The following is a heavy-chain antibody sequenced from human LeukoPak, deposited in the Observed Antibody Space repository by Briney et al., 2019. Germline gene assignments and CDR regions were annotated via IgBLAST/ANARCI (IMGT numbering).Heavy chain of an antibody. V-gene: IGHV3-21*01. D-gene: IGHD3-22*01. CDR1: GFTFRSYS. CDR2: ISSSSSYI. CDR3: ASEPEDSSGYTYYFDY. Sequence: GGSLRLSCAASGFTFRSYSMNWVRQAPGKGLEWVSSISSSSSYIYYADSVKGRFTISRDNAKNSLYLQMNSLRAEDTAVYYCASEPEDSSGYTYYFDYWGQGTLVTVSS. J-gene: IGHJ4*02.